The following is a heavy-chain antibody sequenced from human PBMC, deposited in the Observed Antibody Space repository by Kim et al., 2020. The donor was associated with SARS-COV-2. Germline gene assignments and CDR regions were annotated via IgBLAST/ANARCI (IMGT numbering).Heavy chain of an antibody. Sequence: DSVKGRFTISRDNAKNSLYLQMNSLRAEDTALYYCAKGAGDGYKRDAFDIWGQGTMVTVSS. V-gene: IGHV3-9*01. D-gene: IGHD5-12*01. CDR3: AKGAGDGYKRDAFDI. J-gene: IGHJ3*02.